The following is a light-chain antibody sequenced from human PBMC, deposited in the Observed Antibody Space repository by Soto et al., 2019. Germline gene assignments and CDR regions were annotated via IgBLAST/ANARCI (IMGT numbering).Light chain of an antibody. J-gene: IGKJ4*01. CDR1: QGISNF. Sequence: DIQMTQSPSSLSASVGDRVTITCRASQGISNFLAWYQQKPGKVPKLLIYAASTLQSGVPSRFSGSGSGTDFTLTISSLQPEDVATYYYQKYYSAPSLTFGRGTKVEIK. V-gene: IGKV1-27*01. CDR2: AAS. CDR3: QKYYSAPSLT.